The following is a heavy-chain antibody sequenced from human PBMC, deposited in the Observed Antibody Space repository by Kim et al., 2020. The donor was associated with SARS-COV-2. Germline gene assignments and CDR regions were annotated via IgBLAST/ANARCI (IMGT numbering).Heavy chain of an antibody. Sequence: FQGQVTISADKSISTAYLQWSSLKASDTAMYYCARRGRIFGVVTAGYFDYWGQGTLVTVSS. J-gene: IGHJ4*02. V-gene: IGHV5-51*01. CDR3: ARRGRIFGVVTAGYFDY. D-gene: IGHD3-3*02.